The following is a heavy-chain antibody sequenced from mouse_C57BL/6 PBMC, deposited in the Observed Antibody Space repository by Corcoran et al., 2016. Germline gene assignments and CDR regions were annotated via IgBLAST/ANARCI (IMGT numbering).Heavy chain of an antibody. CDR2: IYPGSGNT. D-gene: IGHD1-1*01. CDR3: ARGRTTVVAEGYFDG. Sequence: QVQLKQSGAELVRPGASVKLSCKASGYTFTDYYINWVKQRPGQGLEWIARIYPGSGNTYYNEKFKGKATLTAEKSSSTAYMQLSSLTSEDSAVYFCARGRTTVVAEGYFDGWDTGTTVTVSS. J-gene: IGHJ1*03. V-gene: IGHV1-76*01. CDR1: GYTFTDYY.